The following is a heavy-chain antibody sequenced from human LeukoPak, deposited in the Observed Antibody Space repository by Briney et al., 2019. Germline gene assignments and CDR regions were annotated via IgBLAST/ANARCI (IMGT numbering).Heavy chain of an antibody. CDR3: ARVGGSGSYYLRY. CDR1: GYNLIELS. V-gene: IGHV1-8*01. D-gene: IGHD3-10*01. J-gene: IGHJ4*02. CDR2: MNPNSGNT. Sequence: ASVKVSCKVSGYNLIELSMHWVRQATGQGLEWMGWMNPNSGNTGYAQKFQGRVTMTRNTSISTAYMELSSLRSEDTAVYYCARVGGSGSYYLRYWGQGTLVTVSS.